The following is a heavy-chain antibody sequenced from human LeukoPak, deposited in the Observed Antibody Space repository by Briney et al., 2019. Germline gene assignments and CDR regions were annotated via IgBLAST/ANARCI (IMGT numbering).Heavy chain of an antibody. D-gene: IGHD6-13*01. J-gene: IGHJ4*02. CDR1: GGSISSSNW. CDR2: IYHSGST. Sequence: SETLSLTCTVSGGSISSSNWWSWVRQPPGKGLEWIGEIYHSGSTNYNPSLKSRLTMSVDTSKNQFSLKLGSVTAADTAVYYCARDVVAAAGTWDYWGQGTLVTVSS. CDR3: ARDVVAAAGTWDY. V-gene: IGHV4-4*02.